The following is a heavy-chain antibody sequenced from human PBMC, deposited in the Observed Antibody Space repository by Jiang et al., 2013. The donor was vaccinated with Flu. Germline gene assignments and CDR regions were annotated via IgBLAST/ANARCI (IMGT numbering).Heavy chain of an antibody. V-gene: IGHV5-51*01. CDR3: ARSDTSGYYRAFDI. D-gene: IGHD3-22*01. J-gene: IGHJ3*02. CDR1: GYTFTNFW. CDR2: IYPGDSDT. Sequence: EVKXPGESLKISCKGSGYTFTNFWIGWVRQMPGKGLEWMGIIYPGDSDTRYSPSFQGQVTISADKSISTAYLQWSGLKASDTAMYYCARSDTSGYYRAFDIWGQGTMVTVSS.